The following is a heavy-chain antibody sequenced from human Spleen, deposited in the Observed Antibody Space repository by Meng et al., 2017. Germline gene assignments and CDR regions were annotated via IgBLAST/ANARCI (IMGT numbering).Heavy chain of an antibody. CDR2: VYHSGST. V-gene: IGHV4-4*02. J-gene: IGHJ5*02. Sequence: VQLEASGPGLVKPSGTLALTCAVSGGSTSSSTWWTLVRQPPGKGLEWIGEVYHSGSTNYNPSLKSRVTMSVDESNNQFSLKLSSVTAADTAVYYCAGFTLIRGIMPWFDPWGQGTLVTVSS. CDR1: GGSTSSSTW. D-gene: IGHD3-10*01. CDR3: AGFTLIRGIMPWFDP.